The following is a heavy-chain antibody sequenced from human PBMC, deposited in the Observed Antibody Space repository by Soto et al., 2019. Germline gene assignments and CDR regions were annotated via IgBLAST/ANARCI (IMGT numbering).Heavy chain of an antibody. Sequence: QPGGSLRLSCAASGFTFDDYAMHWVRQAPGKGLEWVSGISWNSGSIGYADSVKARFTISRDNAKNSLYLQMNSLRAEDTALYYCAKDLAGKGDYYYYYGMDVWGQGTTVTVSS. D-gene: IGHD6-19*01. J-gene: IGHJ6*02. V-gene: IGHV3-9*01. CDR3: AKDLAGKGDYYYYYGMDV. CDR1: GFTFDDYA. CDR2: ISWNSGSI.